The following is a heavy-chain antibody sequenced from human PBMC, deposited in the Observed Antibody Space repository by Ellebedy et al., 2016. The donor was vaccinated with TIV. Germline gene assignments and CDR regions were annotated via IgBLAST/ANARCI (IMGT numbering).Heavy chain of an antibody. Sequence: ASVKVSCKVSGYTLTELSMHWVRQAPAKGLEWMGGFDPEDGETIYAQKFQGRVTMTEDTSTDTAYMELSSLRSEDTAVYYCATDLRYCTNGVCFKRYDAFDIWGQGTMVTVSS. V-gene: IGHV1-24*01. J-gene: IGHJ3*02. CDR3: ATDLRYCTNGVCFKRYDAFDI. CDR2: FDPEDGET. CDR1: GYTLTELS. D-gene: IGHD2-8*01.